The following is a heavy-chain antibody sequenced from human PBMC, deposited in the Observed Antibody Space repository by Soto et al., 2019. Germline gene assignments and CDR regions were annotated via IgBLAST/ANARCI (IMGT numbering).Heavy chain of an antibody. CDR2: ISYDGSNK. V-gene: IGHV3-30*18. J-gene: IGHJ5*02. CDR3: AKEDDYGGNSVPWFGP. D-gene: IGHD4-17*01. CDR1: GFTFSSYG. Sequence: QVQLVESGGGVVQPGRSLRLSCAASGFTFSSYGMHWVRQAPGKGLEWVAVISYDGSNKYYADSVKGRFTISRDNSKNTLYLQMNSLRAEDTAVYYCAKEDDYGGNSVPWFGPWGQGTLVTVSS.